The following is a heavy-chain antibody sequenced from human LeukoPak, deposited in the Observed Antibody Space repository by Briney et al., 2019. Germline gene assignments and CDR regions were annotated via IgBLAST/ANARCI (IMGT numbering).Heavy chain of an antibody. CDR1: AFTFSSYS. CDR2: IDSSSSYI. V-gene: IGHV3-21*01. Sequence: KPGGSLRLSCAASAFTFSSYSINWVRQAPGKGLEWVSSIDSSSSYIYYADSVKGRFTISRDNAKNSLFLQMSSLRVEDTAVYYCARPGITGTMGYGAFDIWGQGTRVTVSS. J-gene: IGHJ3*02. D-gene: IGHD1-7*01. CDR3: ARPGITGTMGYGAFDI.